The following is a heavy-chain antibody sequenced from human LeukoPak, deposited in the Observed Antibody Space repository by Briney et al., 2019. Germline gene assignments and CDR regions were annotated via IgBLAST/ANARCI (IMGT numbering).Heavy chain of an antibody. CDR1: GGSISSSSYY. D-gene: IGHD3-16*01. Sequence: PSQTLSLTCTVSGGSISSSSYYWSWIRQPAGKGLEWIGRIYTSGSTNYNPSLKSGVTISVDTSKNQFPRKLSSVTAADTPVYYCATGGYLTLFDSGGQGTLVTVSS. CDR3: ATGGYLTLFDS. V-gene: IGHV4-61*02. CDR2: IYTSGST. J-gene: IGHJ4*02.